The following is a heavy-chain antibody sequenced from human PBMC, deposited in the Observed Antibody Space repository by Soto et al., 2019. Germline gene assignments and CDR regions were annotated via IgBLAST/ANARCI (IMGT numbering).Heavy chain of an antibody. V-gene: IGHV4-39*01. CDR3: ARRYYYDSPLDY. CDR2: VYYSGST. Sequence: QLQLQESGPRLVKPSETLSLTCTVSGGSISTSNSYWGWIRQSPGKGLEWIGSVYYSGSTYYNPSLKSRVTISIDTSKIQFSLKLNSVTAADTAVYYCARRYYYDSPLDYWGQGTLVTVSS. J-gene: IGHJ4*02. CDR1: GGSISTSNSY. D-gene: IGHD3-22*01.